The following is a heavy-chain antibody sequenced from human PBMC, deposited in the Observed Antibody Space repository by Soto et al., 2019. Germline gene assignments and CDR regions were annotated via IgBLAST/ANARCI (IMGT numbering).Heavy chain of an antibody. D-gene: IGHD2-2*01. CDR3: VRDFLPGGPDYFDS. CDR1: GFTFRNHG. J-gene: IGHJ4*02. CDR2: IWYDGSHK. Sequence: QVQLVESGGGVVEPGGALRLSCAASGFTFRNHGMHWVRQAPGKGLEWLTVIWYDGSHKYYADSVKGRFTTSRDNSENTLSLEMNSLRAEDTAVYYCVRDFLPGGPDYFDSWGQGALVTVST. V-gene: IGHV3-33*01.